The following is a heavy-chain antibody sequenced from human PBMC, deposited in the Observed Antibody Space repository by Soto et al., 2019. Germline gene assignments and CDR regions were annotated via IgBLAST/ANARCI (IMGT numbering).Heavy chain of an antibody. D-gene: IGHD6-19*01. CDR1: GFTFSSFA. V-gene: IGHV3-23*01. CDR3: AREYSSGWKTFDS. Sequence: GGSLRLSCAASGFTFSSFAMSWVRQAPGKGLEWVSAISGTGGSTFYADSVKGRFTISRDNSKNTLYLQMNSLRAEDTAVYYCAREYSSGWKTFDSWGQGTLVTVSS. J-gene: IGHJ4*02. CDR2: ISGTGGST.